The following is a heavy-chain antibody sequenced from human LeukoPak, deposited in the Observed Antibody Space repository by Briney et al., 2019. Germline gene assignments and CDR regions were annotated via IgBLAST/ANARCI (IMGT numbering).Heavy chain of an antibody. CDR3: ARVRGYDFWSGYYTPYFDAFDI. Sequence: GGSLRLSCAASGFTFDDYGMSWVRQAPGKGLEWVSGINWNGGSTGYADSVKGRFTISRDNAKNSLYLQMNSLRAEVTALYHCARVRGYDFWSGYYTPYFDAFDIWGQGTMVTVSS. CDR2: INWNGGST. CDR1: GFTFDDYG. V-gene: IGHV3-20*01. J-gene: IGHJ3*02. D-gene: IGHD3-3*01.